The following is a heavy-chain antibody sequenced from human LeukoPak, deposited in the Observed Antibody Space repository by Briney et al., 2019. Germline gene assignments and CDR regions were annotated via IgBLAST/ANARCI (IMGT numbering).Heavy chain of an antibody. Sequence: GGSLRLSCAASGFXFSSYAIYWVRQAPGKGLEWVTNIWYDGSNKYYADSVKGRFTISRDNSKNTLYLQMNSLRAEDTAVYYCARGLFNYDNSGLNYWGQGTRVTVSS. D-gene: IGHD3-22*01. CDR1: GFXFSSYA. V-gene: IGHV3-33*01. CDR2: IWYDGSNK. J-gene: IGHJ4*02. CDR3: ARGLFNYDNSGLNY.